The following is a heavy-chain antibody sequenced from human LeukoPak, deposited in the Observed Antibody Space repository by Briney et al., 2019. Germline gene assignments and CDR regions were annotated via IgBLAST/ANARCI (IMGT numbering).Heavy chain of an antibody. CDR1: GGSFSGYY. V-gene: IGHV4-34*01. CDR3: ARGLYAYYYDSSGLPGGWFDP. J-gene: IGHJ5*02. Sequence: PSETLSLTCAVYGGSFSGYYWSWIRQPPGKGLEWIGEINHSGSTNYNPSLKSRVTISVDTSKNQFSLKLSSVTAADTAVYYCARGLYAYYYDSSGLPGGWFDPWGQGTLVTVSS. D-gene: IGHD3-22*01. CDR2: INHSGST.